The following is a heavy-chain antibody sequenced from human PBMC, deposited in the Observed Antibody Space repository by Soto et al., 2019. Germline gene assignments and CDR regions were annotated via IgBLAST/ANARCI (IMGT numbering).Heavy chain of an antibody. Sequence: SETLSLTCTVSGDSISRYYWSWIRQPPGKGLEWIGYIYYSGSTNYNPSLKSRVTISVDTSKNQFSLKLSSVTAADTAVYYCARSNGDYGDDWSQGTLVTVSS. J-gene: IGHJ4*02. CDR3: ARSNGDYGDD. CDR1: GDSISRYY. CDR2: IYYSGST. D-gene: IGHD4-17*01. V-gene: IGHV4-59*01.